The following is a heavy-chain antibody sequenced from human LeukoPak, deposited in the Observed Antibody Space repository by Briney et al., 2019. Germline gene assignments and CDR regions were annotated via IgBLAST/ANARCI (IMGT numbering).Heavy chain of an antibody. CDR2: ISSSSSYI. D-gene: IGHD2-15*01. Sequence: GGSLRLSCAASGFTFSSYSMNWVRQAPGKELEWVSSISSSSSYIYYADSVKGRFTISRDNAKNSLYLQMNSLRAEDTAVYYCARASAATLDYWGQGTLVTVSS. CDR3: ARASAATLDY. CDR1: GFTFSSYS. V-gene: IGHV3-21*01. J-gene: IGHJ4*02.